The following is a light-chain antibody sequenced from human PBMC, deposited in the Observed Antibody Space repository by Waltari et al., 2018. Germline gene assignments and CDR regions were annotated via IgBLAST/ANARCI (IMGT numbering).Light chain of an antibody. CDR1: SKDVGNQG. J-gene: IGLJ1*01. Sequence: QAGLTQPPSVSRALRQTATLTCTGNSKDVGNQGQAWLQQHQGHPPKLLSYRDNRRPSGISERFSASRSGNTASLTITELQPEDEADYYCSTWDNSLKTYIFGTGTKVTVL. V-gene: IGLV10-54*04. CDR2: RDN. CDR3: STWDNSLKTYI.